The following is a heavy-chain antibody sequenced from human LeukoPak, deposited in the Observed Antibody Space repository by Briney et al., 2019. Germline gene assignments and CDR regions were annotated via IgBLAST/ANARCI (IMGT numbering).Heavy chain of an antibody. CDR3: ARHASTISLYYYYYMDV. J-gene: IGHJ6*03. CDR2: IYPGDSDT. CDR1: GYSFTSYW. Sequence: PGESLKISCKGSGYSFTSYWIGWVRQMPGKGLEWMGIIYPGDSDTRYSPSFQGQVTISADKSISTAYLQWSSLKVSDTAMYYCARHASTISLYYYYYMDVWGKGTTVTVSS. D-gene: IGHD3-9*01. V-gene: IGHV5-51*01.